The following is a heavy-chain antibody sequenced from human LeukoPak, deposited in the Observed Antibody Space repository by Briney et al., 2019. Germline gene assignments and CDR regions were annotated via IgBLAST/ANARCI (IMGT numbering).Heavy chain of an antibody. CDR1: GFNFSSYG. V-gene: IGHV3-30*03. J-gene: IGHJ4*02. D-gene: IGHD3-10*01. CDR2: ISYDGSKK. CDR3: TGNYYGSGSYADFDY. Sequence: GGSLRLSCAASGFNFSSYGMHWVRQAPGKGLEWVAVISYDGSKKYYADSVKGRFTISRDDSKNTAYLQMDSLKTEDTAVYYCTGNYYGSGSYADFDYWGQGTLVTVSS.